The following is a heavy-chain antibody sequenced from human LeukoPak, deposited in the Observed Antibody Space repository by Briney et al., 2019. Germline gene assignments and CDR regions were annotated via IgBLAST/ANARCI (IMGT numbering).Heavy chain of an antibody. CDR1: GFTLSSYE. V-gene: IGHV3-48*03. Sequence: GGSLRLSCVISGFTLSSYEMNWVRQAPGKRLEWVAYISSSGTTIHYADSVTGRFTISRDNAKNSLYLQMKSLRAEDTAVYFCARSSGYSDYYYYGLDVWGQGTTVTVSS. D-gene: IGHD3-22*01. J-gene: IGHJ6*02. CDR2: ISSSGTTI. CDR3: ARSSGYSDYYYYGLDV.